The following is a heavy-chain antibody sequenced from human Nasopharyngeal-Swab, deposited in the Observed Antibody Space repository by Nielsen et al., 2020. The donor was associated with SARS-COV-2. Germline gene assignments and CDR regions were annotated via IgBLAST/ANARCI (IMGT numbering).Heavy chain of an antibody. CDR1: GYSFTSYW. J-gene: IGHJ4*02. V-gene: IGHV5-51*01. Sequence: NVSCKGSGYSFTSYWIGWVRQMPGKGLEWMGIIYPGDSDTRYSPSFQGQVTISADKSISTAYLQWSSLKASDTAMYYCARQEYSGYDHHYFDYWGQGTLVTVSS. CDR2: IYPGDSDT. CDR3: ARQEYSGYDHHYFDY. D-gene: IGHD5-12*01.